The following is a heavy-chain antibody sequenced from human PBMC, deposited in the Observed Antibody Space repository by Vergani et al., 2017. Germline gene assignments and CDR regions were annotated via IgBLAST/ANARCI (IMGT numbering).Heavy chain of an antibody. D-gene: IGHD2-8*01. CDR3: ARGNGIQTKNWFYP. V-gene: IGHV3-20*04. Sequence: EMQLVESGGGVVRPGGSLRLSCVISGFSFEDYGMSWVRQVRGKGLEWVSGINWNGGSTGYADSVNGRFTISRDNATNSLHLKMNNLGDEDTGVYYCARGNGIQTKNWFYPWGQGTLVTVSS. J-gene: IGHJ5*02. CDR1: GFSFEDYG. CDR2: INWNGGST.